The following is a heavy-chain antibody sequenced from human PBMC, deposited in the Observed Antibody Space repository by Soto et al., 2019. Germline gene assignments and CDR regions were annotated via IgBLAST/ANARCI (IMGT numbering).Heavy chain of an antibody. CDR1: GFSLRTSGVG. D-gene: IGHD1-20*01. V-gene: IGHV2-5*01. Sequence: GSGPTLVNPTQTLTLTCTFSGFSLRTSGVGVGWIRQPPGKALEWLALIYWNDDKRYSPSLKSRLTITKDTSKNQVVLTMTNMDPVDTATYYCAHIYLTYSWNMIDYWGQGTLVTVFS. J-gene: IGHJ4*02. CDR2: IYWNDDK. CDR3: AHIYLTYSWNMIDY.